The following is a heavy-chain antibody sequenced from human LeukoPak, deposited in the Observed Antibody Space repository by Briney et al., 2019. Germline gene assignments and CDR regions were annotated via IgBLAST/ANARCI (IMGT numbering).Heavy chain of an antibody. J-gene: IGHJ6*02. D-gene: IGHD2/OR15-2a*01. Sequence: ASVKVSCKASGGTFSSYAISWVRQAPGQGLEWMGGIIPIFGTANYAQKFQGRVTITADESTSTAYMELSSLRSEDTAVYYCARDGHYFNGATIDYYYYYGMDVWGQGTTVTVSS. CDR2: IIPIFGTA. CDR1: GGTFSSYA. V-gene: IGHV1-69*13. CDR3: ARDGHYFNGATIDYYYYYGMDV.